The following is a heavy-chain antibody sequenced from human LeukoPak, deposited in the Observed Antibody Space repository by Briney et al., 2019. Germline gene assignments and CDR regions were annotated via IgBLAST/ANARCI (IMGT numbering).Heavy chain of an antibody. J-gene: IGHJ4*02. CDR3: ARDYYDSSGYYQVSY. V-gene: IGHV3-30*03. CDR2: ISYDGSNK. D-gene: IGHD3-22*01. Sequence: GGSLRLSCAASGFTFSSYGMHWVRRAPGKGLEWVAVISYDGSNKDFADSLKGRFTISRDNSKNTLYLQMNSLRAEDTAVYYCARDYYDSSGYYQVSYWGQGTLVTVSS. CDR1: GFTFSSYG.